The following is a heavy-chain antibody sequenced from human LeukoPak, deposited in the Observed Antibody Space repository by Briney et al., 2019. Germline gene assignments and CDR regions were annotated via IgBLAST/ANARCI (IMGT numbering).Heavy chain of an antibody. CDR2: ISYDGSEK. D-gene: IGHD6-19*01. V-gene: IGHV3-30*18. Sequence: PGGSLRLSCAASGFTFSSYGMHWVRQAPGKGLEWVAVISYDGSEKYYVDSVKGRFTISRDNAKNSLYLQMNSLRAEDTAVYYCANEIGIRGWFDYWGQGTLVTVSS. CDR3: ANEIGIRGWFDY. J-gene: IGHJ4*02. CDR1: GFTFSSYG.